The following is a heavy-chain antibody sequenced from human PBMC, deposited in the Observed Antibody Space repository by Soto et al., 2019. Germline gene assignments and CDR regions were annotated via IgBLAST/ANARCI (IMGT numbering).Heavy chain of an antibody. V-gene: IGHV3-23*01. J-gene: IGHJ5*02. Sequence: GGSLRLSCSASGFTFSSYAMSWVRQAPGKGLEWVSAISGSGGSTYYADSVKGRFTISRDNSKNTLYLQMNSLRAEDTVVYFCAKEGVGELFFRFDPWGKGTLVTVSS. CDR3: AKEGVGELFFRFDP. CDR1: GFTFSSYA. CDR2: ISGSGGST. D-gene: IGHD3-10*01.